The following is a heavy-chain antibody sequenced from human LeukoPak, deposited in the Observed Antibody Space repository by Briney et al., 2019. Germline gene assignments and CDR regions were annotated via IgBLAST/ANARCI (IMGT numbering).Heavy chain of an antibody. Sequence: GGSLRLSCAVSGFTFSTYSMNWVRQAPGKGLEWVSYISSGSTTIHYADSVKGRFTISRDNAKNSLYLQMNSLRAEDTAVYYCADYGDYGAIDYWGQGTLATVSS. V-gene: IGHV3-48*01. CDR3: ADYGDYGAIDY. J-gene: IGHJ4*02. CDR2: ISSGSTTI. D-gene: IGHD4-17*01. CDR1: GFTFSTYS.